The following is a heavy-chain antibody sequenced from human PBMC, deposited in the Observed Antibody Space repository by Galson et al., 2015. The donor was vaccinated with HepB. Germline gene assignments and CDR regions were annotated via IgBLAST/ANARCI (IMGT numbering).Heavy chain of an antibody. Sequence: SVKVSCKVSGYTLTELSMHWVRQAPGKGLEWMGGFDPEDGETIYAQKFQGRVTMTEDTSTDTAYMELSSLRSEDTAVYYCATVKAWGIRLDIWGQGTVVTVSS. CDR1: GYTLTELS. CDR3: ATVKAWGIRLDI. CDR2: FDPEDGET. J-gene: IGHJ3*02. D-gene: IGHD3-16*01. V-gene: IGHV1-24*01.